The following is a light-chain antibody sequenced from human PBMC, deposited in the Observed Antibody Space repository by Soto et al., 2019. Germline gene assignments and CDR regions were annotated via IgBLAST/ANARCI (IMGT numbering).Light chain of an antibody. V-gene: IGLV2-11*01. J-gene: IGLJ7*01. CDR1: SGDVGGYNY. Sequence: QSALTQRRSVSGSPGQSVTLSCTGTSGDVGGYNYVSWYQHHPGNAPKLVIYDVSKRPSGVPDRFSGSKSGNTASLTISGLRTEDEADYYCCSYAGQDTFVFGTGTQLTVL. CDR3: CSYAGQDTFV. CDR2: DVS.